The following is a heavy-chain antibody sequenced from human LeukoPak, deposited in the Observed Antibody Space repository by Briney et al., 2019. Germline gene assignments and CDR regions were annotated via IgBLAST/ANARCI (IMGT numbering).Heavy chain of an antibody. V-gene: IGHV4-4*07. CDR2: IYSSGSA. CDR3: ARTRGGDYAHFDY. D-gene: IGHD4-17*01. Sequence: SETLSLTCTVSGDSISIYYWSWVRQPAGKGLEWIGRIYSSGSANYNPSLKNRVNMSVDTSKNQSSLNLTSVTAADTAVYYCARTRGGDYAHFDYWGQGTLVTVSS. CDR1: GDSISIYY. J-gene: IGHJ4*02.